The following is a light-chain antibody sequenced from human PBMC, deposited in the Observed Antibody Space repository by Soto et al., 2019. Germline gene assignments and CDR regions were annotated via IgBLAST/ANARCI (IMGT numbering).Light chain of an antibody. CDR1: QGIAGY. CDR3: QQAYSYPLT. CDR2: GAS. V-gene: IGKV1D-12*01. J-gene: IGKJ5*01. Sequence: DIQLTQSPSSVSASVGDRVTITCRASQGIAGYLAWYQHKPGKTPKLLIHGASRLQSGVPARFSGSGSGTDFTLSINSLQPEDFATYYCQQAYSYPLTFGEGTKLDI.